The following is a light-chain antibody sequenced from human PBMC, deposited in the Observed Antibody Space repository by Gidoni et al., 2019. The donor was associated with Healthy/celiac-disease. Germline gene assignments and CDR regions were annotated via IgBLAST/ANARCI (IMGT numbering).Light chain of an antibody. CDR2: AAS. V-gene: IGKV1-27*01. J-gene: IGKJ3*01. CDR1: QGISNY. CDR3: QKYNSAPFT. Sequence: DIQMTQSPPSLYASVGDRVTITCRASQGISNYLAWYQQKPGKVPKLLLYAASTLQSGVPSLFSRSVSGTAFTLTISSLQPEDVATYYCQKYNSAPFTFGPGTKVDIK.